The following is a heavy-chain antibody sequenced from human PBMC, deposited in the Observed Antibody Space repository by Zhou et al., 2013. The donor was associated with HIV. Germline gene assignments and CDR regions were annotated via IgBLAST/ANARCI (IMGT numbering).Heavy chain of an antibody. Sequence: QVQLVQSGAEVQKSGASVKVSCKTSGYSFTDYYIHWVRQAPGQGLQWMGWINPDTGDTKYAQTFKGSVTVTRDTSISTVYMVLTSLKFNDTAIYYCARVVYYYDARGLDSWGQGTLVTVSS. D-gene: IGHD3-22*01. V-gene: IGHV1-2*02. CDR1: GYSFTDYY. CDR2: INPDTGDT. CDR3: ARVVYYYDARGLDS. J-gene: IGHJ4*02.